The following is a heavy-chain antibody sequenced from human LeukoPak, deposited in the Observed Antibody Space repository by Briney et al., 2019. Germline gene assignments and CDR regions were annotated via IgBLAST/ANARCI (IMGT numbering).Heavy chain of an antibody. D-gene: IGHD3-9*01. Sequence: GGSLRLSCAAFGFTFSSYAMHWVRQAPGKGLEWVAVISYDGSNKYYADSVKGRFTISRDNSKNTLYLQMNSLRAEDTAVYYCARDLDSPAVNGMDVWGQGTTVTVSS. CDR1: GFTFSSYA. CDR3: ARDLDSPAVNGMDV. V-gene: IGHV3-30-3*01. J-gene: IGHJ6*02. CDR2: ISYDGSNK.